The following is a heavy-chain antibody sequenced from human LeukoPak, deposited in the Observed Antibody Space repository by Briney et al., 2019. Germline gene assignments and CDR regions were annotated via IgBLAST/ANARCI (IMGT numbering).Heavy chain of an antibody. J-gene: IGHJ4*02. CDR1: GFTFSNAW. Sequence: GGSLRLSCTASGFTFSNAWMSWVRQAPGKGLEWVSGISGSGDNTYYADSVKGRFTISRDNSKNTLYVQVNSLGTEDTAAYYCAKGSYYDSSGSFYFDYWGQGTLVTVSS. D-gene: IGHD3-22*01. V-gene: IGHV3-23*01. CDR2: ISGSGDNT. CDR3: AKGSYYDSSGSFYFDY.